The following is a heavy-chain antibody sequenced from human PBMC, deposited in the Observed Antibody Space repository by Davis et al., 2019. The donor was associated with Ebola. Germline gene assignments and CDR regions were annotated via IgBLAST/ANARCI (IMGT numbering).Heavy chain of an antibody. CDR1: GFTFSSYS. J-gene: IGHJ6*02. Sequence: GESLKISCAASGFTFSSYSMNWVRQAPGKGLEWVSSISSSSSYIYYADSVKGRFTISRDNAKNSLYLQMNSLRAEDTAVYYCARDRGGLEDIVLVPAAISSWGQGTTVTVSS. CDR2: ISSSSSYI. D-gene: IGHD2-2*01. CDR3: ARDRGGLEDIVLVPAAISS. V-gene: IGHV3-21*01.